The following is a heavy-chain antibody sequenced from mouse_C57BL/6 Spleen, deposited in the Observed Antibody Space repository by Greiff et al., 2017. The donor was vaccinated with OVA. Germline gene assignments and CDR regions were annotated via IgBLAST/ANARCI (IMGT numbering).Heavy chain of an antibody. D-gene: IGHD2-4*01. Sequence: EVHLVESEGGLVQPGSSMKLSCTASGFTFSDYYMAWVRQVPEKGLEWVANINYDGSSTYYLDSLKSRFIISRDNAKNILYLQMSSLKSEDTATYYCARGDGLRRGNAWFAYWGQGTLVTVSA. CDR1: GFTFSDYY. J-gene: IGHJ3*01. CDR3: ARGDGLRRGNAWFAY. V-gene: IGHV5-16*01. CDR2: INYDGSST.